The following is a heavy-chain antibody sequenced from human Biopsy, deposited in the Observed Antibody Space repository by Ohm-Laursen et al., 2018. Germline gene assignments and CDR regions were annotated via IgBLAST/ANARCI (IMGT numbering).Heavy chain of an antibody. V-gene: IGHV4-4*07. CDR2: IYSSGRT. J-gene: IGHJ6*03. D-gene: IGHD4-17*01. CDR1: GGSISDYF. CDR3: ARDAYGDYDTYY. Sequence: SETLSLTCTVSGGSISDYFWSWIRQLADKGLEYIGRIYSSGRTFYNPSLKSRVTMSVATSDNQFSLKLSSVTAADTAVYFCARDAYGDYDTYY.